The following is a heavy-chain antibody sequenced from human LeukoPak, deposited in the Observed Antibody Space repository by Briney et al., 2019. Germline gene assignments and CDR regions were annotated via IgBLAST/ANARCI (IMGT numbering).Heavy chain of an antibody. Sequence: GGSLRLSCAASGFTFSSYGMHWVRQAPGKGLEWVAVISYDGSNKYYADSVKGRFTISRDNSKNTLYLQMNSLRAEDTAVYYCAKGDCSSTSCYTLNWFDPWGQGTLVTVSS. D-gene: IGHD2-2*02. J-gene: IGHJ5*02. CDR2: ISYDGSNK. CDR1: GFTFSSYG. V-gene: IGHV3-30*18. CDR3: AKGDCSSTSCYTLNWFDP.